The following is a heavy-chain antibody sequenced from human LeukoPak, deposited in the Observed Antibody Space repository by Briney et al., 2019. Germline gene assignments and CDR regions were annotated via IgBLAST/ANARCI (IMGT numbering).Heavy chain of an antibody. D-gene: IGHD3-9*01. J-gene: IGHJ5*02. CDR3: ARDTSYDILTGENWFDP. V-gene: IGHV3-21*01. Sequence: GGSLRLSCAASGFTFSSYSMNWVRQAPGKGLEWVSSISSSSSYIYYADSVKGRFTISRDNAKNSLYLQMNSLRAEDTAVYYCARDTSYDILTGENWFDPWGQGTLVTVSS. CDR2: ISSSSSYI. CDR1: GFTFSSYS.